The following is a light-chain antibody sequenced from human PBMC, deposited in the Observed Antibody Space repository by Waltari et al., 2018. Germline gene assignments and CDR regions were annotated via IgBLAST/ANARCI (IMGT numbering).Light chain of an antibody. J-gene: IGLJ1*01. CDR3: AAWDDSLNGLYV. CDR1: SSTIGTKT. Sequence: QSVLTQPPSASGTPGQRVTISCSGSSSTIGTKTVNWYQQLPGMAPILLIYGDNQRPSGVPRRFSASKSGTSASLAISGLQSEDEADYFCAAWDDSLNGLYVFGTGTTVTVL. V-gene: IGLV1-44*01. CDR2: GDN.